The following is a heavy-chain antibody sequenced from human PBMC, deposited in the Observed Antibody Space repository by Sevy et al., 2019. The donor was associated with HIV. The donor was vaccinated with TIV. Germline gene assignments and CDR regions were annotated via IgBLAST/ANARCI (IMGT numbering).Heavy chain of an antibody. CDR1: GFTFSSYA. CDR2: ISGSGGST. CDR3: AKDQITYRRSWYPDWFDP. Sequence: GGSLRLSCAASGFTFSSYAMSWVRQAPGKGLEWVSAISGSGGSTYYADSVKGRFTISRDNSKNKLYLQMNSLRAEDRAVYYDAKDQITYRRSWYPDWFDPWGQGTLVTVSS. J-gene: IGHJ5*02. V-gene: IGHV3-23*01. D-gene: IGHD6-13*01.